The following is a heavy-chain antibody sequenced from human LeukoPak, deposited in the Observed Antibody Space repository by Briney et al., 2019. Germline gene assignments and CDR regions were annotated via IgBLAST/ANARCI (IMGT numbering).Heavy chain of an antibody. J-gene: IGHJ5*02. CDR3: PNPAIVGATEP. CDR2: ISGSGGST. V-gene: IGHV3-23*01. Sequence: PGGALRLSCAASGFTFSSYVRSWVRQAPGKGLEWVPDISGSGGSTYYADYVKGRFTISRDNSKNTLYLPMNRLRAEDTAVYYCPNPAIVGATEPWGQRPLVTVS. D-gene: IGHD1-26*01. CDR1: GFTFSSYV.